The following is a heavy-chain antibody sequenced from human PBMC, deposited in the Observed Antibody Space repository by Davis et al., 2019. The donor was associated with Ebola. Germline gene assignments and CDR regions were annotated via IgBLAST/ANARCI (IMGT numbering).Heavy chain of an antibody. D-gene: IGHD3-3*01. V-gene: IGHV1-18*04. J-gene: IGHJ4*02. CDR1: GYTFTSYG. CDR2: ISAYNGNT. CDR3: ARSYYDFWSAPGYFDY. Sequence: ASVKVSCKASGYTFTSYGISWVRQAPGQGLEWMGWISAYNGNTNYAQKLQGRVTMTTDTSTSTAYMELRSLRSDDTAVYYCARSYYDFWSAPGYFDYWGQGTLVTVSS.